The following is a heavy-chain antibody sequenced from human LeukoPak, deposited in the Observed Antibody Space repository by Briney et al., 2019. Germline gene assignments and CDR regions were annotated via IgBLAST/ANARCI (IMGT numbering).Heavy chain of an antibody. V-gene: IGHV3-21*03. D-gene: IGHD6-13*01. CDR1: GFTFSSYS. Sequence: GGSLRLSCAASGFTFSSYSMNWVRQAPGKGLEWVSSISSSSSYIYYADSVKGRFTISRDNAKNSLYLLMNSLRAEDTAVYYCARDGAAKSLPFFDYWGQGTLVTVSS. J-gene: IGHJ4*02. CDR2: ISSSSSYI. CDR3: ARDGAAKSLPFFDY.